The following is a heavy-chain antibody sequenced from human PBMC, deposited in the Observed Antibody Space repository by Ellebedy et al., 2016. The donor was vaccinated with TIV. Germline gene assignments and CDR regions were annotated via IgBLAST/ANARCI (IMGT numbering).Heavy chain of an antibody. CDR3: ARDHPLGIENFDY. CDR2: INSDGSST. J-gene: IGHJ4*02. D-gene: IGHD7-27*01. Sequence: GESLKISCAASGFTFRSHEMTWVRQAPGKGLVWVSRINSDGSSTSYADSVKGRFTISRDNAKNTLYLQMNSLRAEDTAVYYCARDHPLGIENFDYWGQGTLVTVSS. CDR1: GFTFRSHE. V-gene: IGHV3-74*01.